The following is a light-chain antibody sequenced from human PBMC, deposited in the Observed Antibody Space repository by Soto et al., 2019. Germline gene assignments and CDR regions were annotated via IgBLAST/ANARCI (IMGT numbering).Light chain of an antibody. CDR2: GAS. CDR1: QSVSSN. J-gene: IGKJ4*01. V-gene: IGKV3-15*01. CDR3: QQYDNWPLT. Sequence: EIVITQSPATLPVSPRERATLSCRASQSVSSNLAWYQQKPGQAPRFLIYGASTRATGIPARFSGSGSGTEFTLTISSLQSEDFAVYYCQQYDNWPLTFGGGTKVDIK.